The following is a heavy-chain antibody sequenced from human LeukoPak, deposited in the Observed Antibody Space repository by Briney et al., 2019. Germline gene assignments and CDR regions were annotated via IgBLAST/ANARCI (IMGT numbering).Heavy chain of an antibody. Sequence: SVKVSCKASGGTFSSYAISWVRQAPGQGLEWMGGIIPIFGTANYAQKFQGRVTITADESTSTAYMELSSLRSEDTAVYYCAREYRGYSYGFAGDLSERWAFDIWGQGTMVTVSS. CDR1: GGTFSSYA. CDR2: IIPIFGTA. J-gene: IGHJ3*02. V-gene: IGHV1-69*13. CDR3: AREYRGYSYGFAGDLSERWAFDI. D-gene: IGHD5-18*01.